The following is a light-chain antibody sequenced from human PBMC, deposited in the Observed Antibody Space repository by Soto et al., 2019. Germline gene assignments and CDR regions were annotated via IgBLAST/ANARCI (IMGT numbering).Light chain of an antibody. CDR2: DAS. Sequence: DIQMTQSPSTLSASVGDRVTITCRASQSISRGLAWYQKKPGKAPKLLIYDASSLESGVPSRFSGSGSGTEFNLTISSLQSEDFAVYYCHQYNNWPPNFGGGTKVDIK. CDR1: QSISRG. CDR3: HQYNNWPPN. J-gene: IGKJ4*01. V-gene: IGKV1-5*01.